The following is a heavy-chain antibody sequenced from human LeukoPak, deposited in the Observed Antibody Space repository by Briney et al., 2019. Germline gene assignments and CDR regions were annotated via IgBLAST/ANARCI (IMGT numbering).Heavy chain of an antibody. J-gene: IGHJ4*02. CDR3: VKGDDYGDY. Sequence: GGSLRLSCVVSGITFEDYAMHWVRQVPGKGLEWVSLISGDASGTYYADSVKGRFTISRDNSKNSLYLQMNGLRSEDAALYYCVKGDDYGDYWGQGTLVTVSS. CDR2: ISGDASGT. CDR1: GITFEDYA. V-gene: IGHV3-43*02.